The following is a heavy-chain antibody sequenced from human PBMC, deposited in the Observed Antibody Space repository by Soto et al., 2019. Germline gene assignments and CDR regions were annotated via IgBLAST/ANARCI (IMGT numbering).Heavy chain of an antibody. V-gene: IGHV1-18*04. CDR3: ASSVKARGGYSGYDRFSYGMDV. CDR1: GYTFTSYG. D-gene: IGHD5-12*01. Sequence: GASVKVSCKASGYTFTSYGISWVRQAPGQGLEWMGWISAYNGNTNYAQKLQGRVTMTTDTSTSTAYMELRSLRSDDTAVYYCASSVKARGGYSGYDRFSYGMDVWGQGTTVTVSS. J-gene: IGHJ6*02. CDR2: ISAYNGNT.